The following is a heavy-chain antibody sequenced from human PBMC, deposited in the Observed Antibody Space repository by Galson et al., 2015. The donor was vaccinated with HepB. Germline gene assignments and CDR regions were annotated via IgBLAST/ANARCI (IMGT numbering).Heavy chain of an antibody. CDR2: IYHSGNT. CDR3: AGMGGHCSGENCSPN. Sequence: LSLTCAVSGGSITSSNWWSWVRQPPGQGLEWIGEIYHSGNTNYNPSLKSRVTISVDKSKNQFSLEVTSVTAADTAVYYCAGMGGHCSGENCSPNWGQGTLVTVSS. D-gene: IGHD2-15*01. CDR1: GGSITSSNW. J-gene: IGHJ4*02. V-gene: IGHV4-4*02.